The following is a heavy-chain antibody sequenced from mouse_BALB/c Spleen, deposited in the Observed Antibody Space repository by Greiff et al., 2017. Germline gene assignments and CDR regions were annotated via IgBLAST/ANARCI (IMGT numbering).Heavy chain of an antibody. V-gene: IGHV1-63*02. J-gene: IGHJ4*01. CDR3: ARSGTTATMDY. CDR2: IYPGGGYT. D-gene: IGHD1-2*01. CDR1: GYTFTNYW. Sequence: QVQLKESGAELVRPGTSVKISCKASGYTFTNYWLGWVKQRPGHGLEWIGDIYPGGGYTNYNEKFKGKATLTADTSSSTAYMQLSSLTSEDSAVYFCARSGTTATMDYWGQGTSVTVSS.